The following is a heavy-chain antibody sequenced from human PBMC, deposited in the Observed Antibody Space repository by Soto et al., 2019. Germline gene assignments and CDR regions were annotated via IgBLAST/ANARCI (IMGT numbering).Heavy chain of an antibody. CDR2: IDPDGRVG. CDR3: AGWGGHDSNY. CDR1: GFRFSSYW. V-gene: IGHV3-7*03. Sequence: EVQLLGSGGGLVQPGGSLRLSCVASGFRFSSYWMNWVRQTPEMGLEWVANIDPDGRVGSYVDSVKGRFTISRDNAKNSLYLQMNSLRADDTAVYFCAGWGGHDSNYWGQGILVTVSP. J-gene: IGHJ4*02. D-gene: IGHD3-16*01.